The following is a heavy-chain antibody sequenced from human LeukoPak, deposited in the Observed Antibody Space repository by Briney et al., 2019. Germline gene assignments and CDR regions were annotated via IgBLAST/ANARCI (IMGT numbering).Heavy chain of an antibody. Sequence: GGFLRLSCVDSGFTFTNAWMSWVRQAPGKGLEWIGRIKSKTDGGTTNYAEPVRGRFTISRDDSKSAVYLQMNSLKIEDTAVYYCTTDLGTYYHGSQRLIPIDYWGQGTLVTVSS. J-gene: IGHJ4*02. D-gene: IGHD3-10*01. CDR2: IKSKTDGGTT. CDR3: TTDLGTYYHGSQRLIPIDY. CDR1: GFTFTNAW. V-gene: IGHV3-15*01.